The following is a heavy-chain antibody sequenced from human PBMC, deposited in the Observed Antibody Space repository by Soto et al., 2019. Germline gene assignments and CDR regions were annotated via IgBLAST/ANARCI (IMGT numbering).Heavy chain of an antibody. CDR3: ARAPDGSGSYYYFDY. V-gene: IGHV3-7*03. D-gene: IGHD3-22*01. Sequence: EVQLVESGGGLVQPGGSLRLSCAASGFTFSSYWMSWVRQAPGKGLQWVANINRDGSEKYYVDSLKGRFTISRDNAENSLYLQMNSLRDDDTAVYYCARAPDGSGSYYYFDYWGQGALVTVSS. CDR2: INRDGSEK. CDR1: GFTFSSYW. J-gene: IGHJ4*02.